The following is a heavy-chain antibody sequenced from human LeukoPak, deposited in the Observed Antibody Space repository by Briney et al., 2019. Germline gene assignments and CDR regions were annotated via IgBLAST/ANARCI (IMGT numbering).Heavy chain of an antibody. V-gene: IGHV3-30*01. J-gene: IGHJ4*02. CDR3: ARDPAGDIAVAGVYFDS. D-gene: IGHD6-19*01. CDR2: ISYDGSNK. CDR1: GFTFSSYA. Sequence: PGRSLRLSCAASGFTFSSYAMHWVRQAPGKGLEWVAVISYDGSNKYYADSVKGRFTISRDNSKNTLYLQMNSLRAEDTAVYYCARDPAGDIAVAGVYFDSWGQGTLVTVSS.